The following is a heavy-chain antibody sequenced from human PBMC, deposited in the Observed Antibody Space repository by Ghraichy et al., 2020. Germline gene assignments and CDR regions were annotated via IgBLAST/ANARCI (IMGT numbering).Heavy chain of an antibody. V-gene: IGHV7-4-1*02. J-gene: IGHJ4*02. CDR3: ARDDATLQLDFDY. Sequence: ASVKVSCKTSGYTFTHYSMNWVRQAPGQGLEWIGWINTKTGHPTYAQGFTGRFVLSVDTSVSTAYLQISNLEVEDTAFYYCARDDATLQLDFDYWGQGSLVTVSS. CDR2: INTKTGHP. D-gene: IGHD5-24*01. CDR1: GYTFTHYS.